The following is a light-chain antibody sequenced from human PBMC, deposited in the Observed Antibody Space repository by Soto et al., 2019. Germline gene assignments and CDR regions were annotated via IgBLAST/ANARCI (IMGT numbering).Light chain of an antibody. Sequence: EIVLTPSPGTLSLSPGERATLSCRASQSVSSSYLAWYQQKPGQAPRLLIYGASSRATGIPDRFSGSGSGTDFTLTISRLEPEDFAVYYCQQYGSSPQITFGGGTKV. CDR1: QSVSSSY. CDR2: GAS. CDR3: QQYGSSPQIT. J-gene: IGKJ4*01. V-gene: IGKV3-20*01.